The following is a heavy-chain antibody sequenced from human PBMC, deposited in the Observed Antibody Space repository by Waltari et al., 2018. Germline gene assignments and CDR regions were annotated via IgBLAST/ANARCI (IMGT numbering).Heavy chain of an antibody. CDR2: VYYTGSA. CDR3: ARLASPEGLDV. J-gene: IGHJ6*02. V-gene: IGHV4-39*01. Sequence: QLQLQESGPGLVKPSETLSLMCTVSGGSITSSSFHWTWIRQPPGKGLEWIGSVYYTGSAFYHPSLKSRLTISSDTSGNQFSLQVRSVTAADTAVYYCARLASPEGLDVWGQGTTVTVSS. CDR1: GGSITSSSFH.